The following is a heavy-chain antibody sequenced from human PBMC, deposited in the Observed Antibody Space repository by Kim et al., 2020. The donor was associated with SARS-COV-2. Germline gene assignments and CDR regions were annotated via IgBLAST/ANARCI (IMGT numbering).Heavy chain of an antibody. V-gene: IGHV5-10-1*01. Sequence: GESLKISCKGSGYSFSNYWISWVRQMPGKGLEWMGRIDPSDSYTNYSPSFQGHVTISADKSISTAYLQWSSLKPSDTAMYYCARQWAYINSYPIDWGQGTLVTVSS. CDR2: IDPSDSYT. CDR3: ARQWAYINSYPID. J-gene: IGHJ4*02. D-gene: IGHD6-13*01. CDR1: GYSFSNYW.